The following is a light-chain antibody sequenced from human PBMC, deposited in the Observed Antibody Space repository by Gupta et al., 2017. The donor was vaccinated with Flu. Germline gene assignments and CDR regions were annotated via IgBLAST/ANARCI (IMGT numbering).Light chain of an antibody. CDR1: QSLVYTNGITY. Sequence: DVVMRQPQLPLSVTLGKAPSISCRSSQSLVYTNGITYLTWFQQRPGQSPRRLIYEVSNRDSGVPDIFSSSGAVTDFTLKSSMVEAEDVGVYYCMRGTHPWTFGQGTRLEI. V-gene: IGKV2-30*01. CDR3: MRGTHPWT. CDR2: EVS. J-gene: IGKJ2*02.